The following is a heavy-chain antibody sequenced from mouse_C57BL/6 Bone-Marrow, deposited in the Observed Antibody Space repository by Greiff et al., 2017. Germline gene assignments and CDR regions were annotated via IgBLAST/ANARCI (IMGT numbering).Heavy chain of an antibody. CDR3: ARGTVVATDYAMDY. V-gene: IGHV1-72*01. CDR1: GYTFTSYW. CDR2: IDPNSGGT. J-gene: IGHJ4*01. Sequence: QVQLQQPGAELVKPGASVKLSCKASGYTFTSYWMHWVKQRPGRGLEWIGRIDPNSGGTKYNEKFQSKATLTVDKPSSTAYMQLSSLTSEDSSVYYCARGTVVATDYAMDYWGQGTSVTVSS. D-gene: IGHD1-1*01.